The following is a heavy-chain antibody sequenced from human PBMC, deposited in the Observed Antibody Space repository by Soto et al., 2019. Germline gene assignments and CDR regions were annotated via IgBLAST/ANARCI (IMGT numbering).Heavy chain of an antibody. Sequence: QVQLVESGGGVVQPGRSLRLSCAASGFTFSSYAMHWVRQAPGKGLEWVAVISYDGSNKYYADSVKGRFTISRDNSKNTLYLQMNSLRAEDTAVYYCARAGIAAAGKARLTYGMDVWGQGTTVTVSS. CDR2: ISYDGSNK. V-gene: IGHV3-30-3*01. CDR3: ARAGIAAAGKARLTYGMDV. J-gene: IGHJ6*02. D-gene: IGHD6-13*01. CDR1: GFTFSSYA.